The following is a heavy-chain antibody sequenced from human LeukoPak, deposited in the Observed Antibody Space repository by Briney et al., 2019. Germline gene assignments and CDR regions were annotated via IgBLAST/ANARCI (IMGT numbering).Heavy chain of an antibody. J-gene: IGHJ4*02. CDR2: INHSGST. CDR1: GGSFSGYY. D-gene: IGHD6-19*01. V-gene: IGHV4-34*01. Sequence: SETLSLTCAVYGGSFSGYYWSWIRQPPGKGLEWIGEINHSGSTNYNPSLKSRVTISVDTSKNQFSLKLSSVTAADTAVYYCATKYSVAVAANPPYFDYWGQGTLVTVSS. CDR3: ATKYSVAVAANPPYFDY.